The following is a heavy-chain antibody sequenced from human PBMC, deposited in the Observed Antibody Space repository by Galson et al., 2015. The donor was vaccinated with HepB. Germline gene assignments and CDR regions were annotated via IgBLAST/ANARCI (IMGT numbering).Heavy chain of an antibody. J-gene: IGHJ4*02. CDR1: GFTVSSNY. V-gene: IGHV3-53*01. D-gene: IGHD3-10*01. Sequence: SLRLSCAASGFTVSSNYMSWVRQAPGKGLEWVSVIYSGGSTYYADSVKGRFTISRDNSKNTLYLQMNSLRAVDTAVYYCARDHPHSGCDYWGQGTLVTVSS. CDR3: ARDHPHSGCDY. CDR2: IYSGGST.